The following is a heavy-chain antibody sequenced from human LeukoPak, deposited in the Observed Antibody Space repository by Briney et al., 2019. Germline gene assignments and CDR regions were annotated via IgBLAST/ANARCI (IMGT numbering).Heavy chain of an antibody. CDR2: INWSGEST. CDR3: ARGGRGR. D-gene: IGHD5-12*01. CDR1: GFTFDEYG. V-gene: IGHV3-20*04. J-gene: IGHJ4*02. Sequence: GGSLRLSGAASGFTFDEYGMTWVRQAQWKGLEWVCGINWSGESTGYADAVKVRFTIPRDNAKNSLYLQMNSLRADDTAIYYCARGGRGRWGQGTLVTVSS.